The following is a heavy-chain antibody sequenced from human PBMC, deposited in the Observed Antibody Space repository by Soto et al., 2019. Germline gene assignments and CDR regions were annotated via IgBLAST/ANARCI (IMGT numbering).Heavy chain of an antibody. Sequence: GASAKVCCEASGDSFKSYAMQWVRQATEQRLEWMGWINAGNGNTKYSQKFQGRVTITRDTSASTAYMELSSLRSEDTAVYYCARACSSTSCPDGIDYYYMDVWGKGTTVTVSS. V-gene: IGHV1-3*01. CDR1: GDSFKSYA. J-gene: IGHJ6*03. D-gene: IGHD2-2*01. CDR3: ARACSSTSCPDGIDYYYMDV. CDR2: INAGNGNT.